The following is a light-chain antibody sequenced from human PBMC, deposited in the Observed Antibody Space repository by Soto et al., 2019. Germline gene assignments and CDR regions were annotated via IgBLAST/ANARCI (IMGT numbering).Light chain of an antibody. Sequence: QSVLTQPPSASGTAGQRVTISCSGSSSNIGNHHVYWFQQLPGTAPKVLISWTNKRPSGVADRFSGSKSGTSASLAISGLRSEDEADYYCAAWDDSLSGYVFATGTKLTVL. CDR2: WTN. CDR3: AAWDDSLSGYV. CDR1: SSNIGNHH. J-gene: IGLJ1*01. V-gene: IGLV1-47*01.